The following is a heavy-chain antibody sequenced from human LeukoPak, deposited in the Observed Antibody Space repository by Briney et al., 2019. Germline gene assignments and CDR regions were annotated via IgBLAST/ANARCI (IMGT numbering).Heavy chain of an antibody. D-gene: IGHD2-15*01. V-gene: IGHV4-34*01. CDR1: GGSFSGYY. CDR3: ARTSQDTVVVVAASFGY. Sequence: SETLSLTCAVYGGSFSGYYWSWIRQPPGKGLEWIGEINHSGSTNYNPSHKSRVTISVDTSKNQFSLKLSSVTAADTAVYYCARTSQDTVVVVAASFGYWGQGTLVTVSS. J-gene: IGHJ4*02. CDR2: INHSGST.